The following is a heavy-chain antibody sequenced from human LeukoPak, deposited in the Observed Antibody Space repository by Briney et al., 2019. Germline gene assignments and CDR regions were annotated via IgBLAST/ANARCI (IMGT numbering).Heavy chain of an antibody. J-gene: IGHJ4*02. CDR2: IYYSGST. V-gene: IGHV4-59*01. Sequence: PSETLSLTCTVPGGSISTYYWSWVRQPPGKGLEWVWYIYYSGSTNYNPSLKTRVTISVDTSKDQFSLKLSSVTAADTAVYYCARGDRGDPSRFEYWGQGTLVTVSS. D-gene: IGHD4-17*01. CDR3: ARGDRGDPSRFEY. CDR1: GGSISTYY.